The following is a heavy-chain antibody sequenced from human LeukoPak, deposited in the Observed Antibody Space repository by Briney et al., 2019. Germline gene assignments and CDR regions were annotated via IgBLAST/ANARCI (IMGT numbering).Heavy chain of an antibody. CDR3: ARSGYNRFDY. CDR2: FSGSGGGT. V-gene: IGHV3-23*01. CDR1: GFTFSSYA. D-gene: IGHD5-24*01. Sequence: GGSLRLSCAASGFTFSSYAMSWVRQAPGKGLEWVSSFSGSGGGTCYADSVKGRFTISRDNSKNTLYLQMNSLRAEDTAVYFCARSGYNRFDYWGQGALVTVSS. J-gene: IGHJ4*02.